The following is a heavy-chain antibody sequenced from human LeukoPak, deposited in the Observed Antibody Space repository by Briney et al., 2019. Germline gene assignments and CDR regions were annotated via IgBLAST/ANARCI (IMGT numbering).Heavy chain of an antibody. J-gene: IGHJ4*02. CDR2: IYYSGST. V-gene: IGHV4-39*07. CDR1: GGSISSSSYY. Sequence: SETLSLTCTVSGGSISSSSYYWGWIRQPPGKGLEWIGSIYYSGSTYYNPSLKSRVTISVDTCKNQFSLKLSSVTAADSAVYYCARGQVVRDYWGQGTLVTVSP. CDR3: ARGQVVRDY. D-gene: IGHD2-15*01.